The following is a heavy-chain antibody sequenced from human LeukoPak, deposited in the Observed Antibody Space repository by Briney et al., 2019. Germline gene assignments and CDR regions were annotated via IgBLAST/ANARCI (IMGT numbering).Heavy chain of an antibody. J-gene: IGHJ5*02. CDR2: INHSGST. Sequence: SETLSLTCAVYGGSFSGYYWSWVRQPPGKGLEWIGEINHSGSTNYNPSLKSRVTISVDTSKNQFSLKLSSVTAADTAVYYCARGDRYSHDYNWFDPWGQGTLVTVSS. CDR1: GGSFSGYY. D-gene: IGHD3-16*02. CDR3: ARGDRYSHDYNWFDP. V-gene: IGHV4-34*01.